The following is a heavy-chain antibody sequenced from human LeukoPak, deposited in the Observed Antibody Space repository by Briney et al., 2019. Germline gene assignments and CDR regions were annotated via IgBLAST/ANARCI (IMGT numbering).Heavy chain of an antibody. V-gene: IGHV5-51*01. CDR3: AIFDFLFGEIDNWFDP. J-gene: IGHJ5*02. Sequence: GESLKISCQGSGYSFSTYWIGWVRQMPGQGLEWMGIIYPGDSDTRYSPSFQGQVTISADKSISTAYLQWSSLKASDTAMYYCAIFDFLFGEIDNWFDPWGQGTQVTVSS. CDR1: GYSFSTYW. CDR2: IYPGDSDT. D-gene: IGHD3-16*01.